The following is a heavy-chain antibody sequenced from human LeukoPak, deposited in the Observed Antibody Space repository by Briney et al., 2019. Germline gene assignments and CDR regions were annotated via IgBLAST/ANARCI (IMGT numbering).Heavy chain of an antibody. J-gene: IGHJ4*02. V-gene: IGHV3-23*01. CDR3: AKLARITIFGVVNSDFDY. D-gene: IGHD3-3*01. CDR2: ISGSGGST. Sequence: GGSLRLSCAASGFTFSSYAMSWVRQGPGKGLEWVSGISGSGGSTYYADSVKGRFTISRDNSKNTLYLQMNSLRAEDTAVYYCAKLARITIFGVVNSDFDYWGQGTLVTVSS. CDR1: GFTFSSYA.